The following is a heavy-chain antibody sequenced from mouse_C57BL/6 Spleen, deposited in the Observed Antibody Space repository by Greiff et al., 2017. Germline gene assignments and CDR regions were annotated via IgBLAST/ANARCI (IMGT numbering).Heavy chain of an antibody. D-gene: IGHD1-1*01. Sequence: VQLQQSGPELVKPGASVKIPCKASGYTFTDYNMDWVKQSHGKSLEWIGDINPNNGGTIYNQKFKGKATLTVDKSSSTAYMELRSLTSEDTAVXYCARGAYYGSSYGFAYWGQGTLVTVSA. V-gene: IGHV1-18*01. J-gene: IGHJ3*01. CDR2: INPNNGGT. CDR3: ARGAYYGSSYGFAY. CDR1: GYTFTDYN.